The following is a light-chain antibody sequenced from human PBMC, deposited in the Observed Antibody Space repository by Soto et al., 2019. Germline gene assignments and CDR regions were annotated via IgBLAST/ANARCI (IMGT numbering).Light chain of an antibody. Sequence: DTLLTQSPTTLSFSPGERVTLSCRATQRVSSSVAWYQQKSGQAPRLLIYDASVRATGIPARFSGSGSGTDFTLTISSLEPEDFAVYYCQLSQQRSNWPPVTFGQGTRLEI. CDR1: QRVSSS. CDR3: QLSQQRSNWPPVT. V-gene: IGKV3-11*01. CDR2: DAS. J-gene: IGKJ5*01.